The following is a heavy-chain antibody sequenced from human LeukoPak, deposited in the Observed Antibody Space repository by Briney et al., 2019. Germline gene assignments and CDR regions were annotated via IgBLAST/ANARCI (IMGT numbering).Heavy chain of an antibody. V-gene: IGHV1-18*01. J-gene: IGHJ3*02. D-gene: IGHD6-13*01. Sequence: ASVKVSCKASGYTFTSYGISWVRQAPGQGLEWMGWISAYNGNANYAQKLQGRVTVTTDESTNTAYMELSSLRPEDTAMYYCARDRGERDSSWSLPAHGFDIWGQGTMVTVSS. CDR1: GYTFTSYG. CDR3: ARDRGERDSSWSLPAHGFDI. CDR2: ISAYNGNA.